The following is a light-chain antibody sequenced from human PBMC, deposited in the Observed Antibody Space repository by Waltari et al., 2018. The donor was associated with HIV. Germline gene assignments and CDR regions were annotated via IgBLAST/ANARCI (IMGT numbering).Light chain of an antibody. CDR1: QDISNY. CDR2: GAS. CDR3: HQYDNLPFT. Sequence: DIQMTQSPSSLSASVGNRVPITCQASQDISNYLNWYQQKPGKAPKLLIYGASNLETGVPSRFSGSGSGTDFTFTISRLQPEDIAAYYCHQYDNLPFTFGPGTKVDIK. V-gene: IGKV1-33*01. J-gene: IGKJ3*01.